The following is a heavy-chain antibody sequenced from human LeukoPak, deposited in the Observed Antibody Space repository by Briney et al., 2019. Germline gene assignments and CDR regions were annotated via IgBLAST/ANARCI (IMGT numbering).Heavy chain of an antibody. D-gene: IGHD6-6*01. CDR2: FYPGDSET. V-gene: IGHV5-51*07. J-gene: IGHJ6*02. Sequence: AASLQISCKGSGSSFTTYWIGWVHQMPGKGLARLGIFYPGDSETRYSPSFQGQVTISADKSISTAYLQWSRLTASDTAMYYCARQGSSSYYYYDGMDVWGQGTTVTVSS. CDR3: ARQGSSSYYYYDGMDV. CDR1: GSSFTTYW.